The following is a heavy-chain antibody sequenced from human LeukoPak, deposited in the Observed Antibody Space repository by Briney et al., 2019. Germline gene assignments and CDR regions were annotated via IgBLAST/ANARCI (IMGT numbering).Heavy chain of an antibody. CDR3: AKGDAVNTAY. D-gene: IGHD4-17*01. J-gene: IGHJ4*02. CDR1: GFTFSSYA. Sequence: PGGSLRLSCAASGFTFSSYAMSWVRQAPGRGLERVSAISGSGGSTYYADSVKGRFTISRDNSKNTLYLQMNSLRAEDTAVYYCAKGDAVNTAYWGQGTLVTVSS. CDR2: ISGSGGST. V-gene: IGHV3-23*01.